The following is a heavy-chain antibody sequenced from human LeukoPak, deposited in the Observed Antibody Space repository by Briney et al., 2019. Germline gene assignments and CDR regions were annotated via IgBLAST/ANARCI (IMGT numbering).Heavy chain of an antibody. CDR2: IIPIFGTA. CDR1: GGTFSSYA. Sequence: GASVKVSCKASGGTFSSYAISWVRQAPGQGLEWMGGIIPIFGTANYARKFQGRVTITAVESTSTAYMELSSLRSEDTAVYYCARGRSGSYYGNYWGQGTLVTVSS. V-gene: IGHV1-69*13. D-gene: IGHD1-26*01. J-gene: IGHJ4*02. CDR3: ARGRSGSYYGNY.